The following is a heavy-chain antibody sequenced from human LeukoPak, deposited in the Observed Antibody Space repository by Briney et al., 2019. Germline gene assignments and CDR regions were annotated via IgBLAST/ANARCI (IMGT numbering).Heavy chain of an antibody. Sequence: GGSLRLSCAASRFTFNKYGMHWVRQAPGKGLEWVAFIRYDGSNKYYADSVKGRFTISRDNSKNTLYLQMNSLRAEDTAVYYCAKSSEWWLGHFDYWGQGTLVTVSS. CDR1: RFTFNKYG. J-gene: IGHJ4*02. D-gene: IGHD2-15*01. V-gene: IGHV3-30*02. CDR3: AKSSEWWLGHFDY. CDR2: IRYDGSNK.